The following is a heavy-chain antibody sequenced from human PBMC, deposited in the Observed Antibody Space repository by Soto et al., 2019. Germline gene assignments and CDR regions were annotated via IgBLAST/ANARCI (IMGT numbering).Heavy chain of an antibody. J-gene: IGHJ3*02. CDR2: FWYDGSNK. Sequence: GGSLRLSCAASGFTFRTYGMHWVRQAPGKGLEWVAIFWYDGSNKYYAESVKGRFTIPRDNSKNTLYLQMNSLRAEDTAVYYCARDGTFGAKGGSLDIWGQGTMVTVSS. D-gene: IGHD3-16*01. V-gene: IGHV3-33*01. CDR3: ARDGTFGAKGGSLDI. CDR1: GFTFRTYG.